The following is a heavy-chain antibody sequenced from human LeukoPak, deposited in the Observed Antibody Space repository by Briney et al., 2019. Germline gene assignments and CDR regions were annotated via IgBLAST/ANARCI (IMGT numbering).Heavy chain of an antibody. CDR3: ARGPLWWYALDY. J-gene: IGHJ4*02. Sequence: SETLSLTCTVSGGSISSGDYYWSWIRQPPGKGLEWIGYVYYSGSPYYNPSLKSRVTISVDTSKNQFSLKLSSVTAADTAVYYCARGPLWWYALDYWGQGTLVTVSS. V-gene: IGHV4-30-4*01. CDR1: GGSISSGDYY. CDR2: VYYSGSP. D-gene: IGHD2-15*01.